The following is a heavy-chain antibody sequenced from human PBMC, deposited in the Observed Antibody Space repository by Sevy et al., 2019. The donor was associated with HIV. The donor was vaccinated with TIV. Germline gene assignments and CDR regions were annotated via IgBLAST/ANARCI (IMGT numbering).Heavy chain of an antibody. CDR3: AREGLEMATIFDY. V-gene: IGHV3-30*04. CDR1: GFTFSSYA. Sequence: GGSLRLSCAASGFTFSSYAMHWVRQAPGKGLEWVAVISYDGSNKYYADSVKGRFTISRDNSKNTRYLQMNSLRAEDTAVYYCAREGLEMATIFDYWGQGTLVTVSS. J-gene: IGHJ4*02. CDR2: ISYDGSNK. D-gene: IGHD5-12*01.